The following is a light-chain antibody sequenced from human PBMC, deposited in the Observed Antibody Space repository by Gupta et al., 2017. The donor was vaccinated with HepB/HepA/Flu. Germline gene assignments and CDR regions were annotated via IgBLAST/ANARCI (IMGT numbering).Light chain of an antibody. Sequence: DIQLTQSPFFLSASVGDRVTITCRASRAISSYLAWYQQKPGKAPKRLIYATSTLQGGVPSRFSGSGSPTEFTLTINSLQPEDFATYYCQQLSSYPRTFGGGTKVEIK. CDR1: RAISSY. CDR2: ATS. CDR3: QQLSSYPRT. J-gene: IGKJ4*01. V-gene: IGKV1-9*01.